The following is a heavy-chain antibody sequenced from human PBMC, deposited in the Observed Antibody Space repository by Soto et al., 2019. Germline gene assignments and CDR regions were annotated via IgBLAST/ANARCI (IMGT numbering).Heavy chain of an antibody. V-gene: IGHV1-2*02. D-gene: IGHD6-6*01. Sequence: ASVKVSCKASGYTFTGYYIHRIRQAPGQGLECMGWINPNSGDTNYAQKFQGRVTMTRDTSISTAYMELSRLRSDDTALYYCARSVSFITPRPDYWGQGTLVTVSS. CDR3: ARSVSFITPRPDY. CDR2: INPNSGDT. CDR1: GYTFTGYY. J-gene: IGHJ4*02.